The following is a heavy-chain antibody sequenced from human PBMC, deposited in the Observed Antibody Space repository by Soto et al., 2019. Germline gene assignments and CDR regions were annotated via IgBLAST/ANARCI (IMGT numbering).Heavy chain of an antibody. CDR3: ARLNSIAAKVSWFDP. CDR1: GGSISSSNW. Sequence: PSEILSLTCAVSGGSISSSNWWSWVRQPPGKGLEWIGEIYHSGTTNYNPSLKSRVTISVDTSKNQFSLKLSSVTAADTAVYYCARLNSIAAKVSWFDPWGQGTLVTVSS. J-gene: IGHJ5*02. D-gene: IGHD6-13*01. V-gene: IGHV4-4*02. CDR2: IYHSGTT.